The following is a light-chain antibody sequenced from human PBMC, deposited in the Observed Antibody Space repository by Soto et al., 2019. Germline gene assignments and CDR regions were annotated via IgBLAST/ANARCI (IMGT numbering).Light chain of an antibody. Sequence: SLLTQPRPRSGSPGQSGTLSCPGTSSDVGGYNYVSWYQQHPGKAPKLMIYDVSKRPSGVPDRFSGSKSGNTASLTISGLQAEDEADYYCCSYAGSYTFRVYVFGTGTKVTVL. CDR1: SSDVGGYNY. J-gene: IGLJ1*01. CDR2: DVS. V-gene: IGLV2-11*01. CDR3: CSYAGSYTFRVYV.